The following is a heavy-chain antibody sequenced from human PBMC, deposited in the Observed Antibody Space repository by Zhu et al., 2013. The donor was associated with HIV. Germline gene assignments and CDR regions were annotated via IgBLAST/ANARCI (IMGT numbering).Heavy chain of an antibody. J-gene: IGHJ4*02. CDR2: IIPIFGTA. CDR1: GGTFSSYA. D-gene: IGHD3-22*01. Sequence: QVQLVQSGAEVKKPGSSVKVSCKASGGTFSSYAISWVRQAPGQGLEWMGGIIPIFGTANYAQKFQGRVTITADESTSTAYMELSSLRSEDTAVYYCARGGAYYDSSGYYYGGIDYWGQGTLVTVSS. V-gene: IGHV1-69*01. CDR3: ARGGAYYDSSGYYYGGIDY.